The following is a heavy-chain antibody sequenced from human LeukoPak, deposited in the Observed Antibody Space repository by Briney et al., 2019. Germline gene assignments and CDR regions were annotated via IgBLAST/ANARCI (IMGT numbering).Heavy chain of an antibody. D-gene: IGHD4-17*01. V-gene: IGHV3-30*02. J-gene: IGHJ4*02. Sequence: GGSLRLSCAASGFTFSSYGMHWVRQAPGKGLEWVTFIRYDGSSKFYTNSVKGRFTISRDNSKHTLYLQMDSLRAEDTAVYYCAKNRGYGDYYFDYWGQGTLVTVSS. CDR1: GFTFSSYG. CDR3: AKNRGYGDYYFDY. CDR2: IRYDGSSK.